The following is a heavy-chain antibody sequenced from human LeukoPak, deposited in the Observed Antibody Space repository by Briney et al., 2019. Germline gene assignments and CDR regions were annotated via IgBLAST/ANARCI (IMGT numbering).Heavy chain of an antibody. V-gene: IGHV1-24*01. Sequence: ASVKVSCKVSGYTLTELSMHWVRQAPGQGLEWMGGFDPEDGETIYAQKFQGRVTMTEDTSTDTAYMELSSLRSEDTAVYYCATTGLGSGWTYYFDYWGQGTLVTVSS. CDR1: GYTLTELS. J-gene: IGHJ4*02. CDR3: ATTGLGSGWTYYFDY. CDR2: FDPEDGET. D-gene: IGHD6-19*01.